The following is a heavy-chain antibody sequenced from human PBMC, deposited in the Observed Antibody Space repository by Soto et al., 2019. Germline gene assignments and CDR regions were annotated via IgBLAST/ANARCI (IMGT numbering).Heavy chain of an antibody. CDR1: GYSFTSYW. D-gene: IGHD3-9*01. CDR2: IYPGDSDT. J-gene: IGHJ6*02. V-gene: IGHV5-51*01. CDR3: ARQGLRYFDWSRPAGMDV. Sequence: GESLKISCKGSGYSFTSYWIGWVRQMPGKVLEWMGIIYPGDSDTRYSPSFQGQVTISADKSISTAYLQWSSLKASDTAMYYCARQGLRYFDWSRPAGMDVWGQGXTVTVYS.